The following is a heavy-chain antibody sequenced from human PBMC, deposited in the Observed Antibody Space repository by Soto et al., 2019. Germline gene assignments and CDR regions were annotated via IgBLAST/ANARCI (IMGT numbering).Heavy chain of an antibody. Sequence: PGGSLRLSCAASGFTVSSNYMSWVRQAPGKGLEWVSVIYSGGSTYYADSVRGRFTISRDNSKNTLYLQMNSLRAEDTAVYYCARQYSSGWQPNYYYYGMDVWGQGTTVTVSS. CDR2: IYSGGST. CDR1: GFTVSSNY. V-gene: IGHV3-53*01. D-gene: IGHD6-19*01. J-gene: IGHJ6*02. CDR3: ARQYSSGWQPNYYYYGMDV.